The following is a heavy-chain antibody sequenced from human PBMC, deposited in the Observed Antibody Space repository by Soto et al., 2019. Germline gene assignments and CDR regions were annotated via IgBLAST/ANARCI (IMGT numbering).Heavy chain of an antibody. D-gene: IGHD2-15*01. CDR3: ARGDPAAAIRYYYYYMDD. Sequence: GGSLRLSCAASGGPFSSYWMHWVRQAPGKGLVWVSRINSDGSSTSYADSVKGRFTISRDNAKNTLYLQMNSLRAKDTAVYYYARGDPAAAIRYYYYYMDDWGKGTTVTVSS. V-gene: IGHV3-74*01. J-gene: IGHJ6*03. CDR2: INSDGSST. CDR1: GGPFSSYW.